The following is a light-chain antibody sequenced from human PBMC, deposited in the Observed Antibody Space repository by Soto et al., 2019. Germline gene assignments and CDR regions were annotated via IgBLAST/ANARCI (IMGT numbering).Light chain of an antibody. CDR1: NSDVGGYNY. CDR2: EVS. CDR3: SSFTTSRTYV. Sequence: QSALTQPASVSGSPGQSITISCTGTNSDVGGYNYVSWYQQYPGKAPKFIIYEVSNRPSGVSNRFSGSKSGNTASLTISGLQAEDEADYYCSSFTTSRTYVFGSGTKVTIL. J-gene: IGLJ1*01. V-gene: IGLV2-14*01.